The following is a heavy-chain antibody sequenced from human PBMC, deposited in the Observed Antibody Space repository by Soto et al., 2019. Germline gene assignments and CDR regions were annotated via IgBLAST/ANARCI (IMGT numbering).Heavy chain of an antibody. D-gene: IGHD1-26*01. CDR1: GASISSASSGDW. J-gene: IGHJ4*02. Sequence: PSETLSLTCTVSGASISSASSGDWWSWVRQPPGKGLEWIGEIHHSGSTNYNPSLKSRVAMSVDKSKNQFSLRLYSVTAADTAVYYCAKMLGATLVDYWGQGTLVTVS. V-gene: IGHV4-4*02. CDR2: IHHSGST. CDR3: AKMLGATLVDY.